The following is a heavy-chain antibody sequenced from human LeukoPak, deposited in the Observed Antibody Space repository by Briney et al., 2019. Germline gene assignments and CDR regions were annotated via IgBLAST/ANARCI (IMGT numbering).Heavy chain of an antibody. D-gene: IGHD2-2*01. CDR1: GGSISSYY. CDR2: IYYGGST. CDR3: ASLTPQLLGDSRRVFYYGMDV. V-gene: IGHV4-59*01. J-gene: IGHJ6*02. Sequence: PSETLSLTCTVSGGSISSYYWSWIRQPPGKGLEWIGYIYYGGSTNYNPSLKSRVTISVDTSKNQFSLKLSSVTAAGTAVYYCASLTPQLLGDSRRVFYYGMDVWGQGTTVTVSS.